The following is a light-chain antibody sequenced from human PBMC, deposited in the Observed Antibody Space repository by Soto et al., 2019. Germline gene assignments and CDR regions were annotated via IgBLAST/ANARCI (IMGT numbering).Light chain of an antibody. CDR3: QQYGSSPLT. CDR1: QSLSSTY. V-gene: IGKV3-20*01. CDR2: GAS. Sequence: DIVLTQSPGTLSLSPGERATLSCRASQSLSSTYLAWYQQKPGQAPSLLIYGASNRATGIPDRFSGSGSGTDFTLTINRLEPEDFAVYYCQQYGSSPLTFGQGTKVEIK. J-gene: IGKJ1*01.